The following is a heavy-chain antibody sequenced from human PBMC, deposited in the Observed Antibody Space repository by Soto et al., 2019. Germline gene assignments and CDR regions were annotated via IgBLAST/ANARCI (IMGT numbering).Heavy chain of an antibody. CDR1: GYTFTSYG. Sequence: ASVKVSCKASGYTFTSYGISWVRQAPGQGLEWMGWISAYNGNTNYAQKLQGRVTMTTDTSTSTAYMELRSLRSDDTAVYYCARDLLVVPAATLDYYYYMDVWGKGTTVTVSS. D-gene: IGHD2-2*01. CDR3: ARDLLVVPAATLDYYYYMDV. V-gene: IGHV1-18*01. J-gene: IGHJ6*03. CDR2: ISAYNGNT.